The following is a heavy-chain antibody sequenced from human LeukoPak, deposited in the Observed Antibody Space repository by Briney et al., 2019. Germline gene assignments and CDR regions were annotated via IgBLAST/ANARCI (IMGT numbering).Heavy chain of an antibody. CDR3: ARGGYYYGSGSYAGHYMDV. V-gene: IGHV4-38-2*02. J-gene: IGHJ6*03. CDR1: GYSISSGYY. D-gene: IGHD3-10*01. CDR2: IYHSGST. Sequence: SETLSLTCTVSGYSISSGYYWGWIRQPPGKGLEWIGSIYHSGSTYYNPSLKSRVTISVDTSKNQISLKLSSVTAADTAVYYCARGGYYYGSGSYAGHYMDVWGKGTTVTVSS.